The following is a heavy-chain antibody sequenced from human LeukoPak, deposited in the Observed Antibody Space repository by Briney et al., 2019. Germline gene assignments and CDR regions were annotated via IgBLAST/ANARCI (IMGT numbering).Heavy chain of an antibody. CDR2: ISYDGSNK. Sequence: GGSLRLSCAASGFTFSSYAMHWVRQAPGKGLEWVAVISYDGSNKYYADSVKGRLTISRDNSKNTLYLQMNSLRAEDTAVYYCARPLGDGGATYYYGMDVWGQGTTFTVSS. CDR1: GFTFSSYA. J-gene: IGHJ6*02. D-gene: IGHD2-21*01. CDR3: ARPLGDGGATYYYGMDV. V-gene: IGHV3-30-3*01.